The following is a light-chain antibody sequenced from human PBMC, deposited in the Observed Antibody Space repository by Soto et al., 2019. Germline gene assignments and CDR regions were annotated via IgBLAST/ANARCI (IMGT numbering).Light chain of an antibody. CDR1: QSISSW. V-gene: IGKV1-5*01. Sequence: DSQMTQSASTLSASVGDRVTITCRASQSISSWLAWYQQKPGKAPKLLIYDASSLESGVPSRFSGSGSGTEFTLTISSLQPDDFATYYCQQYNSYWTFGQGTKV. CDR2: DAS. CDR3: QQYNSYWT. J-gene: IGKJ1*01.